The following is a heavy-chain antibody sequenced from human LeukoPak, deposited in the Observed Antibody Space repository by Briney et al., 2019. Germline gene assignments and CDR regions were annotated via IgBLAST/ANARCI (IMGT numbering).Heavy chain of an antibody. Sequence: SQTLSLTCTVSGDSISSGGYYWSWIRQHPGKGLEWIGNIYHSGNTYYNPSLKSRVTISVDKSKNQFSLKLSSVTAADTAVYYCARDRFKELGIWGQGTLVTVSS. D-gene: IGHD1-26*01. CDR1: GDSISSGGYY. J-gene: IGHJ4*02. V-gene: IGHV4-31*03. CDR3: ARDRFKELGI. CDR2: IYHSGNT.